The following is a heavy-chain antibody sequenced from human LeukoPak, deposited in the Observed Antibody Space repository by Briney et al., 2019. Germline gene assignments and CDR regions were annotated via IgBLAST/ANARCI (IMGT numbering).Heavy chain of an antibody. CDR3: VSSDYGGNSNAFDI. Sequence: SETLSLTCTVSGGSISSYYWSWIRQPPGKGLEWIGYIYYSGSTNYNPSLKSRVTISVDTSKNQFSLKLSSVTAADTAVYYCVSSDYGGNSNAFDIWGQGTMVTVSS. V-gene: IGHV4-59*01. CDR1: GGSISSYY. J-gene: IGHJ3*02. D-gene: IGHD4-17*01. CDR2: IYYSGST.